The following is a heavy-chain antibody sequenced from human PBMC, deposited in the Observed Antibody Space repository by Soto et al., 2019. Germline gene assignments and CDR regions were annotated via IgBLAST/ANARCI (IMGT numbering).Heavy chain of an antibody. D-gene: IGHD3-3*01. CDR2: MNPNSGNT. CDR3: ARGRRITIFGVVIIQFSPASFDP. Sequence: QVQLVQSGAEVKKPGASVKVSCKASGYTFTSYDINWVRQATGQGLEWMGWMNPNSGNTGYAQKFQGRVTMTRNTSISTAYMELSSLRSEDTAVYYCARGRRITIFGVVIIQFSPASFDPWGQGTLVTVSS. CDR1: GYTFTSYD. J-gene: IGHJ5*02. V-gene: IGHV1-8*01.